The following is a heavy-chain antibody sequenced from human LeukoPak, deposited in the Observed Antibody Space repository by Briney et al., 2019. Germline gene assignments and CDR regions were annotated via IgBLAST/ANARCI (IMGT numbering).Heavy chain of an antibody. Sequence: GGSLRLSCAASGFTFRSYWMSWVRQAPGKGLEWVANINQGGSVKYYVDSVKGRFTISRDNAKNSLYLQMNSLRAEDTALYYCASHYSSGWYTGPFDYWGQGTLVTVSS. D-gene: IGHD6-19*01. CDR2: INQGGSVK. CDR3: ASHYSSGWYTGPFDY. CDR1: GFTFRSYW. V-gene: IGHV3-7*03. J-gene: IGHJ4*02.